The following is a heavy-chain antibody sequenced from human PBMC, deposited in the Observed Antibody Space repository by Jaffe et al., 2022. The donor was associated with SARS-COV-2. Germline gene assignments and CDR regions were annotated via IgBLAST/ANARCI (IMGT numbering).Heavy chain of an antibody. CDR2: INSDGSST. CDR1: GFTFSSYW. Sequence: EVQLVESGGGLVQPGGSLRLSCAASGFTFSSYWMHWVRQVPGKGLVWVSRINSDGSSTNYADSVKGRFTISRDNAKNTLYLQMNSLRAEDTAVYYCARGQEYYDFWSGYYCFDPWGQGTLVTVSS. V-gene: IGHV3-74*01. CDR3: ARGQEYYDFWSGYYCFDP. D-gene: IGHD3-3*01. J-gene: IGHJ5*02.